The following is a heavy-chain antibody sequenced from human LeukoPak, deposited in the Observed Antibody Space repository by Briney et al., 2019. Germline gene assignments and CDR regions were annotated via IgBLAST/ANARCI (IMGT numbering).Heavy chain of an antibody. CDR2: INPSSGST. Sequence: GASVKASCKASGYTLTSYYMHWVRQAPGQGLEWVGIINPSSGSTSYAQKFQGRVTMTSDTSTSTVYMELSSLRSDDTAVYYCAKIQNYYDSSGYYNYYFDCWGQGTLVTVSS. D-gene: IGHD3-22*01. CDR3: AKIQNYYDSSGYYNYYFDC. J-gene: IGHJ4*02. V-gene: IGHV1-46*01. CDR1: GYTLTSYY.